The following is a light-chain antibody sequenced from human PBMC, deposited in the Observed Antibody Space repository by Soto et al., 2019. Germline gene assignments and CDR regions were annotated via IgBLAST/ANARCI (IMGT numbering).Light chain of an antibody. V-gene: IGKV3-20*01. CDR3: QQYGSSPHS. CDR1: QSVSSSY. CDR2: GAS. Sequence: EIVLTQSPGTLSLSPGERATLSCRASQSVSSSYLAWYQHKPGQAPRLLIYGASSRATGIPDRFSGSGSVTVFTLTISRLESEDFAVYYCQQYGSSPHSFGQGTKLEIK. J-gene: IGKJ2*01.